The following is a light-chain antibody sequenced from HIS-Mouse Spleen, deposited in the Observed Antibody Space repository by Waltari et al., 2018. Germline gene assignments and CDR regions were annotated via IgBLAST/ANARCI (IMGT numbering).Light chain of an antibody. J-gene: IGKJ1*01. CDR3: QQYYSFPPT. Sequence: AIWMTQSPSLLSASTGDRVTISCRMSQVISSYLAWYQQKPGKAPELLIYAASTLQSGVPSRFSGSGSGTDFTLTISCLQSEDFATYYCQQYYSFPPTFGQGTKVEIK. CDR2: AAS. CDR1: QVISSY. V-gene: IGKV1D-8*02.